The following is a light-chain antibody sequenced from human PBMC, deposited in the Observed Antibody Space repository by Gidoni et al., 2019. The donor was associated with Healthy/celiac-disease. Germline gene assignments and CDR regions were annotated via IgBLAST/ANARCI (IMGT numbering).Light chain of an antibody. CDR1: QSIRSY. CDR3: QQSYSTPIT. V-gene: IGKV1-39*01. CDR2: AAS. J-gene: IGKJ5*01. Sequence: DIQMTQSPSSLSASVGDRFTITCRASQSIRSYLNWYQQKPRKAPKLLIYAASSLQSGVPSRFSGSGSGTDFTLTISSLQPEDFATYYCQQSYSTPITFGQGTRLEIK.